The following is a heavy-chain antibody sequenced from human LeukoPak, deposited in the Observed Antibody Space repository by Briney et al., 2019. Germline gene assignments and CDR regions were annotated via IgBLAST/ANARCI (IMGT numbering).Heavy chain of an antibody. J-gene: IGHJ5*02. D-gene: IGHD6-6*01. CDR3: ASSIAARPGWFDP. CDR2: ISYDGSNK. V-gene: IGHV3-30*19. CDR1: GFTFSSYN. Sequence: GGSLRLSCAASGFTFSSYNMHWVRQAPGKGLEWVAVISYDGSNKYYADSVKGRFTISRDNSKNTLYLQMNSLRAEDTAVYYCASSIAARPGWFDPWGQGTLVTVSS.